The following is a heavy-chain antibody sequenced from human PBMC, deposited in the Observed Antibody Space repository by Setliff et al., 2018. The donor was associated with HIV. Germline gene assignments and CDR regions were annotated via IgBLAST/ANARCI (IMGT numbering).Heavy chain of an antibody. CDR2: MNPNSGNT. CDR1: GYTFGSYD. D-gene: IGHD3-22*01. CDR3: ARARRDSYDRGRRNHYYIDV. V-gene: IGHV1-8*02. J-gene: IGHJ6*03. Sequence: ASVKVSCKASGYTFGSYDINWVRQTTGQGLEWMGWMNPNSGNTGCAQKFQGRVTMTRDTSISTAYMELNNLKFEDTAVYYCARARRDSYDRGRRNHYYIDVWGKGTTVTVSS.